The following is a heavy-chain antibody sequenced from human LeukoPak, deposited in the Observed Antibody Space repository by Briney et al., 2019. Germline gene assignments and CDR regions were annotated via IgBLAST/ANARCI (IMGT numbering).Heavy chain of an antibody. Sequence: GGSLRLSCAASGFTFSRYWMHWVRQAPGKGLVWVSRADYDGSDTSYADSVRGRFTIPRDNAKNTLYLQMNSLSAEDTAVYYCATLAAAGTNYWGQGTLVTVSS. CDR3: ATLAAAGTNY. V-gene: IGHV3-74*01. D-gene: IGHD6-13*01. CDR2: ADYDGSDT. CDR1: GFTFSRYW. J-gene: IGHJ4*02.